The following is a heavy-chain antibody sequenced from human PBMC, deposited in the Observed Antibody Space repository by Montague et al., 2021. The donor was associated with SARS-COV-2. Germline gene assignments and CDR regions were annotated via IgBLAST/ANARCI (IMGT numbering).Heavy chain of an antibody. D-gene: IGHD3-3*01. Sequence: SLRLSCAASGFTFSDYYMSWIRQAPGKGLEWVSYISSSSSYTHYADSVKGPFTISRDNAKNSLYLQMNSLRAEDTAVYYCAASLGSITIFGVVTMGYFDYWGQGTLVTVSS. CDR1: GFTFSDYY. CDR2: ISSSSSYT. V-gene: IGHV3-11*03. CDR3: AASLGSITIFGVVTMGYFDY. J-gene: IGHJ4*02.